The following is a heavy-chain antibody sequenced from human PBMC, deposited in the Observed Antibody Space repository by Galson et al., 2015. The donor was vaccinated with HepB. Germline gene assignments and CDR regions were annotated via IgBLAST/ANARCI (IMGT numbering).Heavy chain of an antibody. Sequence: SLRLSCAASGFTFSSYAMHWVRQAPGKGLEWVANIKQDGSEKYYVDSVKGRFTISRDNAKNSLYLQMNSLRAEDTAVYYCARWGYDFWSGADAFDIWGQGTMVTVSS. CDR3: ARWGYDFWSGADAFDI. J-gene: IGHJ3*02. CDR1: GFTFSSYA. CDR2: IKQDGSEK. D-gene: IGHD3-3*01. V-gene: IGHV3-7*01.